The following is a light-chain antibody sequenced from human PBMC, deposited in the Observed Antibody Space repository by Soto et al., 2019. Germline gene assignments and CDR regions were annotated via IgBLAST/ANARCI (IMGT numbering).Light chain of an antibody. CDR2: AAS. Sequence: DIQMTQSPSSLSASVGDRVTITCRASQSISSYLNWYPQKPGKAPKLMIYAASSLQSGVPSRFSGSGSGTDFTLTISILQPEDFATYYCQHSYSTPVTFGQGTKLEIK. CDR3: QHSYSTPVT. CDR1: QSISSY. J-gene: IGKJ2*01. V-gene: IGKV1-39*01.